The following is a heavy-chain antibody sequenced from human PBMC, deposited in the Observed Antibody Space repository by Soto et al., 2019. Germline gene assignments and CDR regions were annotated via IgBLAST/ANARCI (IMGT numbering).Heavy chain of an antibody. CDR2: IWYDGSYK. Sequence: HPGGSLRLSCAASGFTFSNYGMHWVRQAPGKGLEWVAVIWYDGSYKYYADSVKGRFTISRDNSRTTLHLQMNSLRAEDTAVYYCAKDEGRYTYGLRDCWGQGT. V-gene: IGHV3-33*06. CDR3: AKDEGRYTYGLRDC. CDR1: GFTFSNYG. J-gene: IGHJ4*02. D-gene: IGHD5-18*01.